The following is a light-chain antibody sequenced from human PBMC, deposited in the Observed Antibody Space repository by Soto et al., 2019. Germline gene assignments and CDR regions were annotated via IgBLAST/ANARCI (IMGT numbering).Light chain of an antibody. CDR3: QQYNTWQPKMA. Sequence: VVTQSPATLSVFTGETATLSCRASQSVSSDLAWYQQTPGQAPRLLIYGASNRDTGIPARFRGSGSGTEFRLTISILQSEDFATYYCQQYNTWQPKMAFGRGTKVEIK. J-gene: IGKJ1*01. CDR2: GAS. V-gene: IGKV3D-15*03. CDR1: QSVSSD.